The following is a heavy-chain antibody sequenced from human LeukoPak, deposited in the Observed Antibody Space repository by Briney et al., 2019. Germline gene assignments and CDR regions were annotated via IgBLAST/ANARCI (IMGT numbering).Heavy chain of an antibody. D-gene: IGHD3-10*01. Sequence: SETLSLTCTVSGGSISSYYWSWIRQPPGKGLEWIGYIYYSGSTNYNPSLKSRVTISVDTSKNQFSLKLSSVTAADTAVYYCARAPLYYYGSGSSQYYFDYWGQGTLVTVSS. CDR3: ARAPLYYYGSGSSQYYFDY. CDR1: GGSISSYY. CDR2: IYYSGST. V-gene: IGHV4-59*01. J-gene: IGHJ4*02.